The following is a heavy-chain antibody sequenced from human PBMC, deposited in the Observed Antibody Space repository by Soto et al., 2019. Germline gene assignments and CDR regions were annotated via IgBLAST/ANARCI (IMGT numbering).Heavy chain of an antibody. CDR1: GYTFTGYY. V-gene: IGHV1-2*02. CDR2: INPNSGGT. J-gene: IGHJ5*02. CDR3: AGGYCSGGSCSWFDP. D-gene: IGHD2-15*01. Sequence: ASVKVSCKASGYTFTGYYMHWVRQAPGQGLEWMGWINPNSGGTNYAQKFQGRVTMTRDTSISTAYMELSGLRSDDTAVYYCAGGYCSGGSCSWFDPWGQGTLVTVSS.